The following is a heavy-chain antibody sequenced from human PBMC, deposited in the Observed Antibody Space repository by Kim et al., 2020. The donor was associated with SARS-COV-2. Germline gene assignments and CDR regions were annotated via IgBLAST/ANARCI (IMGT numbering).Heavy chain of an antibody. D-gene: IGHD3-22*01. CDR1: GFTFSNAW. CDR2: IKSKTDGGTT. V-gene: IGHV3-15*01. J-gene: IGHJ3*02. Sequence: GGSLRLSCAASGFTFSNAWMSWVRQAPGKGLEWVGRIKSKTDGGTTDYAAPVKGRFTISRDDSKNTLYLQMNSLKTEDTAVYYCTTRTAYYDVAFDIWGQGTMVTVSS. CDR3: TTRTAYYDVAFDI.